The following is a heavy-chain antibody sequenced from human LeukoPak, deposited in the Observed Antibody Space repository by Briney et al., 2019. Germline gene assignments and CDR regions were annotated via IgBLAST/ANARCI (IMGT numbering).Heavy chain of an antibody. CDR1: GFTFRSYE. V-gene: IGHV3-74*01. CDR2: INSDGTKT. CDR3: ASLDPFDY. Sequence: PGGSLRLSCAASGFTFRSYEMHWVRLAPGKGLTWASRINSDGTKTDYADSVKGRFTISRDNAKNTLYLQMNSLRAEDTAIYYCASLDPFDYWGQGTLVTVSS. J-gene: IGHJ4*02.